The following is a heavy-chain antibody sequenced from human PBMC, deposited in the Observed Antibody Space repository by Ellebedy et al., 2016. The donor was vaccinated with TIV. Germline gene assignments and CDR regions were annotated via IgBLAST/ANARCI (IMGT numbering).Heavy chain of an antibody. CDR3: VRHRGYNFDV. CDR1: GSAFSTYW. J-gene: IGHJ3*01. CDR2: IYSDGTTT. Sequence: PGGSLRLSCEASGSAFSTYWMLWVRQAPGEGLEFVSVIYSDGTTTAYADSVKGRFTISRDNTKNTLYLQMNSLRAEDTALYYCVRHRGYNFDVWGQGTMVTVAS. D-gene: IGHD1-14*01. V-gene: IGHV3-74*01.